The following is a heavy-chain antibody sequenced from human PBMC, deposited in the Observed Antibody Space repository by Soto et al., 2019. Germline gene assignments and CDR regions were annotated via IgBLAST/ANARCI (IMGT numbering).Heavy chain of an antibody. CDR3: ATVDRSVALVGWFDP. D-gene: IGHD2-8*02. V-gene: IGHV1-69*01. J-gene: IGHJ5*02. Sequence: QVHLEQSGAEVKKPGSSVKVSCKFSGGTFSSYVIILVRQAPGQGLEWMGGIIPVSGTANYAQKFHGRVTISADAATNTAYMELSSVRFDDTAVYYCATVDRSVALVGWFDPWGQGTLVTVSS. CDR1: GGTFSSYV. CDR2: IIPVSGTA.